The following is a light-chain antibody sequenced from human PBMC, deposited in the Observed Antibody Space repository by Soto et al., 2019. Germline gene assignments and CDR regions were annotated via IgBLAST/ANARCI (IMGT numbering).Light chain of an antibody. CDR3: QQCESSPST. V-gene: IGKV1-39*01. CDR1: QGISRY. J-gene: IGKJ1*01. Sequence: QLTQSPSSLSASVGDRVTITCRASQGISRYLGWYQQSPGKAPKVLIFGASSLQSGVPSRFSGSGSGTDFTLTISSLQPEDFATYYCQQCESSPSTFGEGTKVDIK. CDR2: GAS.